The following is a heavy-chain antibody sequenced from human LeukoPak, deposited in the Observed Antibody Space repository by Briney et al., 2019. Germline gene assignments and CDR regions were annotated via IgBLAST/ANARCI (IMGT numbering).Heavy chain of an antibody. V-gene: IGHV3-7*01. Sequence: GGSLRLSCAASGFTFSESWRSWVRQVPGQGLEWVAHINHEGGGIQYVDSVKGRFTISRDNAKGSVYLQMNSLRAEDTAIYHCATYINWVAGDVWGQGTTVIVSS. CDR1: GFTFSESW. J-gene: IGHJ6*02. CDR3: ATYINWVAGDV. D-gene: IGHD1-1*01. CDR2: INHEGGGI.